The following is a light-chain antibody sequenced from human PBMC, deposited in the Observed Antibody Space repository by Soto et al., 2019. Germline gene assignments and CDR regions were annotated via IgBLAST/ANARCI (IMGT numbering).Light chain of an antibody. Sequence: EIALTQSPGALCLSPGDRATLACWASESIGDYLAWYQQRPGQAPRLLIYAASRRASGTPHRFSGSGSERAFTLAISGLEPADFGVYYCQQYVTSPSITFGQGTRLEIK. CDR1: ESIGDY. V-gene: IGKV3-20*01. CDR3: QQYVTSPSIT. J-gene: IGKJ5*01. CDR2: AAS.